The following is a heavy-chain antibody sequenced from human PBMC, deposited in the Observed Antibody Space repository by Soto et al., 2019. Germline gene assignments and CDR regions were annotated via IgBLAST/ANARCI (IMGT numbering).Heavy chain of an antibody. J-gene: IGHJ4*02. V-gene: IGHV1-8*01. D-gene: IGHD2-15*01. CDR3: ATARGTLRGGKAWGESFAY. CDR1: GYTFTSFD. CDR2: MNPNSGNT. Sequence: QVQLVQSGAEVKKPGASVKVSCKASGYTFTSFDINWVRQATGQGLEWMGWMNPNSGNTGYAQKFQGRVTMTRNTSISTAYMELSSLRSEDTAVYYCATARGTLRGGKAWGESFAYWGQGTLVTVSS.